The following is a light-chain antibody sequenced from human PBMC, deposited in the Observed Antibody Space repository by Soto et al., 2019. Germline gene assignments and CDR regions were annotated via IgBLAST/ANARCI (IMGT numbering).Light chain of an antibody. Sequence: QSVLTQPPSASGTPGQRVTISCSGSSSNIGTYRVSWYQHFPGTAPRLLIYSDNQRPSGVPDRFSASKSGASASLAISGLQSEDEAYFYCAAWDDSLNGCVFGTGTKGHRP. V-gene: IGLV1-44*01. CDR3: AAWDDSLNGCV. J-gene: IGLJ1*01. CDR2: SDN. CDR1: SSNIGTYR.